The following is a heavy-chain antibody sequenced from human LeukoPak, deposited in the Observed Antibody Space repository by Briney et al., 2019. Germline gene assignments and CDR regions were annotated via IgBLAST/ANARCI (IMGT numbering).Heavy chain of an antibody. CDR2: IYPGDSDT. J-gene: IGHJ3*02. D-gene: IGHD3-22*01. Sequence: PGESLKISCKGSGYSFTSYWIGLVRQMSGKGLEGMGIIYPGDSDTRYSPSIEGQVTLSADKSNSTAYLQWSSLKASDTAMYYCARGPDSSGYLDAFDIWGQGTMVTVSS. CDR3: ARGPDSSGYLDAFDI. V-gene: IGHV5-51*01. CDR1: GYSFTSYW.